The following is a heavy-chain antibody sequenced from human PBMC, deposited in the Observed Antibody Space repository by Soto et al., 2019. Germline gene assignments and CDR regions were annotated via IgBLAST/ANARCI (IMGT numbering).Heavy chain of an antibody. D-gene: IGHD2-2*01. CDR2: IYSGGNT. V-gene: IGHV3-53*02. Sequence: EVQVVETGGGLIQPGGSLRLSCAASGFTVTRNYMNWVRQAPGKGLEWVSVIYSGGNTYYADSVKGRFTISRDNSKNTLYLQMISLRAEDTAVYYCARASYCSSTSCLEDVWGQGTTVSVSS. CDR1: GFTVTRNY. CDR3: ARASYCSSTSCLEDV. J-gene: IGHJ6*02.